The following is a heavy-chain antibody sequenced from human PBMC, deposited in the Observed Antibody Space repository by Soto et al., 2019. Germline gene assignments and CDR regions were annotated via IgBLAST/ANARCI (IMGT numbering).Heavy chain of an antibody. V-gene: IGHV5-51*01. CDR3: VTPYSGSYPYYYGMDV. Sequence: GESLKISCKGSGYSFTSYWIGWVRQMPGKGLEWMGIIYPGDSDTRYSPSFQGQVTISADKSISTAYLQWSSLKASDTAMYYCVTPYSGSYPYYYGMDVWGQGTTVTVSS. CDR2: IYPGDSDT. CDR1: GYSFTSYW. J-gene: IGHJ6*02. D-gene: IGHD1-26*01.